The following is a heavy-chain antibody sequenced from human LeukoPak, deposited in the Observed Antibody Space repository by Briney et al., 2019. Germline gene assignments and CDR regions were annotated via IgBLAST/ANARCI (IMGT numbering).Heavy chain of an antibody. CDR3: AKDEVVVTAIPGE. CDR1: GFTFGDYV. CDR2: IRYDGSNK. V-gene: IGHV3-30*02. J-gene: IGHJ4*02. D-gene: IGHD2-21*02. Sequence: AGGSLRLSCTGSGFTFGDYVMSWVRQAPGKGLEWVAFIRYDGSNKYYADSVKGRFTISRDNSKNTLYLQMNSLRAEDTAVYYCAKDEVVVTAIPGEWGQGTLVTVSS.